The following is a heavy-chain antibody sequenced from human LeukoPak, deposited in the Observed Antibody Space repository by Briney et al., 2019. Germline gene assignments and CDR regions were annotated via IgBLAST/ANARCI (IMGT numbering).Heavy chain of an antibody. CDR1: EYTFTAYC. J-gene: IGHJ5*02. D-gene: IGHD4-17*01. CDR2: INPKSGGR. V-gene: IGHV1-2*02. Sequence: ASVKVSCKASEYTFTAYCIHWVRQAPGQGLEWMGWINPKSGGRNYAQKFQDRVTMTRDTSIRTAYMELRSLGSDDTAVYYCARDVSGDNWFDPWGQGTLVTVSS. CDR3: ARDVSGDNWFDP.